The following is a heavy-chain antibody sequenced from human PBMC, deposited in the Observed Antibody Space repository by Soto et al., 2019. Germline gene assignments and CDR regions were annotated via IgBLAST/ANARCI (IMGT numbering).Heavy chain of an antibody. V-gene: IGHV3-33*01. J-gene: IGHJ6*02. CDR3: ARDGSRTHLYYGLDV. CDR1: GVSLNCYG. Sequence: SGESLRLTCVVSGVSLNCYGIRWVRQAPGKGLEWVAVIWYDGTKKDYVDSVQGRFTVSRDNSRNTVHLQMNSLRVDDMAMYYCARDGSRTHLYYGLDVWGQGT. CDR2: IWYDGTKK. D-gene: IGHD1-26*01.